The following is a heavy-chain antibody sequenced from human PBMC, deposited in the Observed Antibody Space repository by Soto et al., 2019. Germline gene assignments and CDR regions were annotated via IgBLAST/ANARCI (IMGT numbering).Heavy chain of an antibody. J-gene: IGHJ4*02. CDR2: ITRSSSTI. V-gene: IGHV3-48*01. Sequence: EVQLVESGGGLVQPGGSLRLSCAASGFTFSSYSMNWVRQAPGKGLEWVSYITRSSSTIYYADSVEGRFTISRDNAKNSLYLQMNSLRGEDTAVYYCARGLGYSGYDESGFDYWGQGTLGTVPS. D-gene: IGHD5-12*01. CDR3: ARGLGYSGYDESGFDY. CDR1: GFTFSSYS.